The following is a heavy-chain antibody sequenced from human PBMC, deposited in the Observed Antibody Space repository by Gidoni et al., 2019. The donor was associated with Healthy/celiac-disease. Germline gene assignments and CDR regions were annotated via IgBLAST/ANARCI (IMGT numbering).Heavy chain of an antibody. CDR3: ASRSSGWYGYYYYGMDV. J-gene: IGHJ6*02. CDR2: IIPIFGTA. D-gene: IGHD6-19*01. CDR1: GGTFSSYA. V-gene: IGHV1-69*06. Sequence: QVQLVQSGAEVKKPGSSVKVSCTASGGTFSSYAISWVRQAPGQGLEWMGGIIPIFGTANYAHKFQVRVTITADKSTSTAYMELSSLRSEDTAVYYCASRSSGWYGYYYYGMDVWGQGTTVTVSS.